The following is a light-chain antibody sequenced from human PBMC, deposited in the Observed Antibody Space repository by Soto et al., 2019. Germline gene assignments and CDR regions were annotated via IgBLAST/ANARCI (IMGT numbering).Light chain of an antibody. Sequence: QSALTQPASVSGSPGQSITISCTGTSSDVGSYNLVSWYQQHPGKAPKLMIYEGSKRPSGVSNRFSGSKSGNTASLTISGIQAEDEADYYCCSYAGSYVFGTGTKVTVL. J-gene: IGLJ1*01. CDR2: EGS. CDR1: SSDVGSYNL. CDR3: CSYAGSYV. V-gene: IGLV2-23*01.